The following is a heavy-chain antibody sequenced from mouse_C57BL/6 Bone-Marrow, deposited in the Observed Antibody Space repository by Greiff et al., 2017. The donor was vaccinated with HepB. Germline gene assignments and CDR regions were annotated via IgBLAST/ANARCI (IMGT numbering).Heavy chain of an antibody. CDR2: FYPGNGDT. CDR3: AITGLGRDWYFDV. Sequence: QVQLQQSGAELVRPGASVKMSCKASGYTFTSYNMNWVKQPPRQGLEWIGAFYPGNGDTSYNQKLKGKATLTVAKSSSTAYMQLSSLTSEDSAVYFCAITGLGRDWYFDVWCTGTTVTGSS. D-gene: IGHD3-3*01. V-gene: IGHV1-12*01. CDR1: GYTFTSYN. J-gene: IGHJ1*03.